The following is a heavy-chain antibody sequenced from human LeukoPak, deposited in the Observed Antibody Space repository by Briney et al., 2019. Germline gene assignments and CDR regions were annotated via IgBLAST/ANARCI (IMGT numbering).Heavy chain of an antibody. CDR2: ISWDGGST. J-gene: IGHJ4*02. V-gene: IGHV3-43D*03. CDR1: GFTFDDYA. D-gene: IGHD3-10*01. Sequence: GGSLRLSCAASGFTFDDYAMHWVRQAPGKGLEWVSLISWDGGSTYYPDSVQGRFTISRDSSKNTLHLQMNSLRGEDTAVYYCARVVSLSGIGYFDYWGRGTLVTVSS. CDR3: ARVVSLSGIGYFDY.